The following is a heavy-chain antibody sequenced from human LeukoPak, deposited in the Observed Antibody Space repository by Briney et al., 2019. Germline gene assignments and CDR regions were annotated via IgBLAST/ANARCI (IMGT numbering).Heavy chain of an antibody. Sequence: SGPALVKPTQTLTLTCTFSGFSLSTSGMCVSWISQPPGKALEWLARIDWDDDKYYSTSLKTRLTISKDTSKNQVVLTMPNMDPVDTATYYCARMITLSNGRFSSMTLDYWGQGTLVTVSS. V-gene: IGHV2-70*11. CDR3: ARMITLSNGRFSSMTLDY. D-gene: IGHD5-18*01. CDR2: IDWDDDK. J-gene: IGHJ4*02. CDR1: GFSLSTSGMC.